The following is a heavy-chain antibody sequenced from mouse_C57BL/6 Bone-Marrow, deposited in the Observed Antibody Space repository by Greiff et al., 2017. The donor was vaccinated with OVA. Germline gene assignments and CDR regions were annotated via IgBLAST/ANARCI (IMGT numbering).Heavy chain of an antibody. CDR3: TRGLPSFAY. CDR1: GFNIKDDY. CDR2: IDPENGDT. D-gene: IGHD2-4*01. V-gene: IGHV14-4*01. J-gene: IGHJ3*01. Sequence: EVKVEESGAELVRPGASVKLSCTASGFNIKDDYMHWVKQRPEQGLEWIGWIDPENGDTEYASKFQGKATITADTSSNTAYLQLSSLTSEDTAVYYCTRGLPSFAYWGQGTLVTVSA.